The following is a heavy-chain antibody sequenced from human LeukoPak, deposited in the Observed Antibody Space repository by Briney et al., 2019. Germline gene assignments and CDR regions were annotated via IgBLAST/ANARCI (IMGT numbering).Heavy chain of an antibody. CDR2: ISGSGGST. Sequence: GGSLRLSCAASGFTFSSYAMSWVRQAPGKGLGWVPTISGSGGSTYYADSVKGRFTISRDNSKNTLYLQMNSLRAEDTAVYYCAKTPRKYYYDSSGYSYFDYWGQGTLVTVSS. J-gene: IGHJ4*02. V-gene: IGHV3-23*01. CDR3: AKTPRKYYYDSSGYSYFDY. D-gene: IGHD3-22*01. CDR1: GFTFSSYA.